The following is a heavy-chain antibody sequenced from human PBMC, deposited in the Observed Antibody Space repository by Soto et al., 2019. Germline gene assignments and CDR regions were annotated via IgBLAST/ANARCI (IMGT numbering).Heavy chain of an antibody. Sequence: QLQLQESGSGLVRPSQTLSLTCAVSGGSISSGEYSWSWIRQPPGKGLEWIGYIYHNGNTYYNPSFKSRVTISVGRSKGQFSLKVGSVTAADTAVYYCARSLLYSTRDYYYYYAMDVWGQGATVTVSS. D-gene: IGHD3-10*02. CDR2: IYHNGNT. J-gene: IGHJ6*02. V-gene: IGHV4-30-2*01. CDR3: ARSLLYSTRDYYYYYAMDV. CDR1: GGSISSGEYS.